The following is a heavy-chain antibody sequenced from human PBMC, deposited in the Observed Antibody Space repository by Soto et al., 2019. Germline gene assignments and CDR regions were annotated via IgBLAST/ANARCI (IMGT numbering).Heavy chain of an antibody. Sequence: QVQLQESGPGLVKPSQTLSLTCTVSGGSVSSTNYYWTWIRHHPGKGLEWIGNVYYSGTTAYNPSLKRRVTISVNTSKNQFSLKLTSVTAADTAVYYCARDLRLPGSFYGLDVWGQGTTVTVSS. CDR1: GGSVSSTNYY. CDR2: VYYSGTT. D-gene: IGHD2-2*01. CDR3: ARDLRLPGSFYGLDV. J-gene: IGHJ6*02. V-gene: IGHV4-31*03.